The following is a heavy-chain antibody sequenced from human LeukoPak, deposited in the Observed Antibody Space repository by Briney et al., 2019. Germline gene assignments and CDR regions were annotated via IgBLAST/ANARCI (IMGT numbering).Heavy chain of an antibody. Sequence: PETLSLTRTLSVGSIIRYYWSWIRHPPGKGLEWIGHIYYGGSTNYNPYLKSRVTISVDTSKNQFSLKLSSVTAADTAVYYCARWGSIDYYYYYMDVWGKGTTVTVSS. J-gene: IGHJ6*03. V-gene: IGHV4-59*08. CDR2: IYYGGST. CDR3: ARWGSIDYYYYYMDV. CDR1: VGSIIRYY. D-gene: IGHD6-6*01.